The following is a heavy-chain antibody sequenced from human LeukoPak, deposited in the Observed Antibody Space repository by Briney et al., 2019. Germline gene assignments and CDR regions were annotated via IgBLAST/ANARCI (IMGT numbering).Heavy chain of an antibody. V-gene: IGHV1-46*01. CDR3: ATITCSGGSCYTFGY. D-gene: IGHD2-15*01. CDR2: INPSGGST. Sequence: ASVKVSCKASGYTFISYYLHWVRQAPGQGLEWMGIINPSGGSTSYAQKFQGRVTMTEDTSTDTAYMELSSLRSEDTAVYYCATITCSGGSCYTFGYWGQGTLVTVSS. CDR1: GYTFISYY. J-gene: IGHJ4*02.